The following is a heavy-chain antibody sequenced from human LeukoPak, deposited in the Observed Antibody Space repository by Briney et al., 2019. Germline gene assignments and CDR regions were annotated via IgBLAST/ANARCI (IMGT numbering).Heavy chain of an antibody. J-gene: IGHJ4*02. V-gene: IGHV4-34*01. CDR3: AKVGPYYDSSGYYYESMYYFDY. CDR1: GGSFSGYY. CDR2: INHSGST. Sequence: SETLSLTCAVYGGSFSGYYWSWIRQPPGKGLEWIGEINHSGSTNYNPSLKSRVTISVDTSKNQFSLKLSSVTAADTAVYYCAKVGPYYDSSGYYYESMYYFDYWGQGTLVTVSS. D-gene: IGHD3-22*01.